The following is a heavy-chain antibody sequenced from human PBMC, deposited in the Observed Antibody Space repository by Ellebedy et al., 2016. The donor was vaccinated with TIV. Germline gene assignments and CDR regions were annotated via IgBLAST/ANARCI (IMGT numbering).Heavy chain of an antibody. D-gene: IGHD4-23*01. CDR1: GYTLMSYG. CDR3: AGGFRYGSGRWPLDH. CDR2: VSPYDGNT. Sequence: AASVKVSCKASGYTLMSYGICWVRQAPGQGLEWMGWVSPYDGNTNYAQKFQGRVTMTIDTSTNTGYMELRSLRSDDTAVYYSAGGFRYGSGRWPLDHWGQGTLVTVSS. V-gene: IGHV1-18*01. J-gene: IGHJ4*02.